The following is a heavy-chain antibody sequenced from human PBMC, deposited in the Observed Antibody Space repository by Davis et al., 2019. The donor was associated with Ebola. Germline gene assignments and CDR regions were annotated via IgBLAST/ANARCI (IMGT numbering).Heavy chain of an antibody. V-gene: IGHV4-38-2*02. D-gene: IGHD3-22*01. J-gene: IGHJ4*02. CDR2: VYHSGNT. CDR3: ARVVQYYYDSSGYSTPYYFDY. CDR1: GYSISSGYF. Sequence: SETLSLTCTVSGYSISSGYFWGWIRQPPGKGLEWIGTVYHSGNTYYYTSLKSRDTISVDTSKNQFSLKLSSVTAADTAVYYCARVVQYYYDSSGYSTPYYFDYWGQGTLVTVSS.